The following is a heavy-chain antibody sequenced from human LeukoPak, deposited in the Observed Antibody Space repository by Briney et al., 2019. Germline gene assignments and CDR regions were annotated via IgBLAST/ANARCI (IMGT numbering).Heavy chain of an antibody. CDR3: ARDNRPYYYDSSGFLGY. CDR1: GFTFSSYW. Sequence: GGSLRLSCAASGFTFSSYWMSWVRQAPGKGLEWVANIKQDGSEKYYVDSVKGRFTISRDNAKNSLYLQMNSLRAEDTAVYYCARDNRPYYYDSSGFLGYWGQGTLVTVSS. D-gene: IGHD3-22*01. CDR2: IKQDGSEK. J-gene: IGHJ4*02. V-gene: IGHV3-7*01.